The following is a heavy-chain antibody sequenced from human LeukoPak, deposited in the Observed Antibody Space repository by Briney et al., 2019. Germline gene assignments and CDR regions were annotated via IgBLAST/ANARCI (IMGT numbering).Heavy chain of an antibody. V-gene: IGHV4-34*01. Sequence: SETLSLTCAVYGVSFSGYFWSWIRQPPGKGREWIGEFNHSGSPHYNPPLKRRLTISVDTSKSQFSLKLSSVTAANTAVYYCARQKFANATVAGTLDYWGQGTLVTVSS. CDR1: GVSFSGYF. J-gene: IGHJ4*02. CDR3: ARQKFANATVAGTLDY. D-gene: IGHD6-19*01. CDR2: FNHSGSP.